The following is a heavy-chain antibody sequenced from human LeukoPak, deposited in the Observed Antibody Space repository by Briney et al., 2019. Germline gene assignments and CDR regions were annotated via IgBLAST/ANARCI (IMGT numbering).Heavy chain of an antibody. J-gene: IGHJ6*03. Sequence: SETLSLTCAVYGGSFSGYYWSWIRQPPGKGLEWVGEINHSGSTNYNPSLKSRVTISVDTSKNQFSLKLSSVTAADTAVYYCASQTPHIWFGDYMDVWGKGTTVTVSS. V-gene: IGHV4-34*01. CDR1: GGSFSGYY. D-gene: IGHD3-10*01. CDR2: INHSGST. CDR3: ASQTPHIWFGDYMDV.